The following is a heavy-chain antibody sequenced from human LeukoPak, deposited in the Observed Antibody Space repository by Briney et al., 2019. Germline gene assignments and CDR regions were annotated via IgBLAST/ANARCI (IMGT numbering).Heavy chain of an antibody. J-gene: IGHJ6*03. D-gene: IGHD6-19*01. Sequence: PGASVKVSCMASGYTFTSYGITWVRQAPGQGLEWMGWSSAYNGNTNYAQNVQGRVTMTTDTSTSTAYMELRSLRSDDTAVYYCARTHSSGWYSVGYYYMDVWGKGTTVTISS. CDR2: SSAYNGNT. CDR1: GYTFTSYG. CDR3: ARTHSSGWYSVGYYYMDV. V-gene: IGHV1-18*01.